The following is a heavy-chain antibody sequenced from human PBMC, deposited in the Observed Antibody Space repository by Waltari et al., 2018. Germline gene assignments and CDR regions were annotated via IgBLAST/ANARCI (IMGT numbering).Heavy chain of an antibody. Sequence: QVQLVQSGAEVKKPGASVKVSCKASGNTFTDYYIHWVRQAPGHGLEWMGWVSPRNGGTKYAQKFQGRVTMTRDTSISTAYMELTSLRSDDTTVYYCARDNWNYGNTFDFWGQGTLVTVSS. CDR1: GNTFTDYY. V-gene: IGHV1-2*02. CDR3: ARDNWNYGNTFDF. CDR2: VSPRNGGT. J-gene: IGHJ4*02. D-gene: IGHD1-7*01.